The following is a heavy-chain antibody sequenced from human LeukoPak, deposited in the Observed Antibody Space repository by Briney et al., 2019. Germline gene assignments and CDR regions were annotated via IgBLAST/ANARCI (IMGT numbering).Heavy chain of an antibody. D-gene: IGHD2-15*01. Sequence: ASVKVSCKASGGTFSSYAISWVRQAPGQGLEWMGGIIPIFGTANYAQKFQGRVTTTTDESTSTAYMELSSLRSEDTAVYYCARDNGYCSGGSCYLLDYWGQGTLVTVSS. CDR1: GGTFSSYA. J-gene: IGHJ4*02. CDR3: ARDNGYCSGGSCYLLDY. V-gene: IGHV1-69*05. CDR2: IIPIFGTA.